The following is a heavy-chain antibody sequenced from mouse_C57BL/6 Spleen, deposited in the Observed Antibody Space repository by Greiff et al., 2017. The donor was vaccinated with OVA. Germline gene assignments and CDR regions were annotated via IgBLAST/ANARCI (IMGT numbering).Heavy chain of an antibody. J-gene: IGHJ4*01. CDR3: ARGDYGSSYAMDD. CDR2: IYPGDGDT. CDR1: GYAFSSYW. Sequence: VQLQQSGAELVKPGASVKISCKASGYAFSSYWMNWVKQRPGKGLEWIGQIYPGDGDTNYNGKFKGKATLTADKSSSTAYMQLSSLTSEDSAVYFCARGDYGSSYAMDDWGQGTSVTVSS. V-gene: IGHV1-80*01. D-gene: IGHD1-1*01.